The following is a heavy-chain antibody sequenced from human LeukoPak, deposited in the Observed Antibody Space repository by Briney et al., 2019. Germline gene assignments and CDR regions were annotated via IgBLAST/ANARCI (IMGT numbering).Heavy chain of an antibody. CDR2: IYYSGST. D-gene: IGHD3-10*01. V-gene: IGHV4-39*01. Sequence: PSETLSLTCTVSGGSISSSSYYWGWIRQPPGKGLEWIGSIYYSGSTYYNPSLKSRVTISVDTSKNQFSLKLSSVTAADTAVYHCARHPTYGEYFDYWGQGTLVTVSS. CDR3: ARHPTYGEYFDY. J-gene: IGHJ4*02. CDR1: GGSISSSSYY.